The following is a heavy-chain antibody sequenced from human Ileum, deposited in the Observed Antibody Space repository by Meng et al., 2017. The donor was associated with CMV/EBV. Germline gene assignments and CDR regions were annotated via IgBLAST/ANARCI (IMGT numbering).Heavy chain of an antibody. D-gene: IGHD4-17*01. CDR2: IKQDGSEK. V-gene: IGHV3-7*01. Sequence: GESLKISCAASGFTFSSYWMSWVRQAPGKGLEWVANIKQDGSEKYYVDSVKGRFTISRDNAKNSLYLQMNSLRAEDTAVYYCARGFRGDYVSYWGQGTLVTVSS. CDR3: ARGFRGDYVSY. J-gene: IGHJ4*02. CDR1: GFTFSSYW.